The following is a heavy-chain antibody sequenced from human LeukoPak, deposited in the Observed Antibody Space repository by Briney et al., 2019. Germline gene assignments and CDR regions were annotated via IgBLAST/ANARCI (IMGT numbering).Heavy chain of an antibody. CDR1: GGSFSGYY. V-gene: IGHV4-34*01. J-gene: IGHJ5*02. D-gene: IGHD6-19*01. Sequence: PSETLSITCAVYGGSFSGYYWSWIRQPPGKGLEWIGEINHSGSTNYNPSLKSRVTISVDTSKNQFSLKLSSVTAADTAVYYCARLKQWLTWFDPWGQGTLVTVSS. CDR2: INHSGST. CDR3: ARLKQWLTWFDP.